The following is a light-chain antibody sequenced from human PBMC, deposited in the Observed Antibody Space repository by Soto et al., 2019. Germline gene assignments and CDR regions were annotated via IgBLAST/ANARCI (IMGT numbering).Light chain of an antibody. Sequence: EIVLTQSPATLSLSPGERATLSCRASQSVSSYLAWYQQQPGQAPRLLIYDASNRATGIPARFSGSGSGTDFTLTISSLEAEDFAVYYCQQRSNWPRGTFGQGTKLEIK. CDR1: QSVSSY. CDR3: QQRSNWPRGT. J-gene: IGKJ2*02. V-gene: IGKV3-11*01. CDR2: DAS.